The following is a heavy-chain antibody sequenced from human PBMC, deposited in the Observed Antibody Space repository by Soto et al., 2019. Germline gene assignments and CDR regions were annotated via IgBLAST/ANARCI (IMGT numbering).Heavy chain of an antibody. J-gene: IGHJ6*01. V-gene: IGHV3-30-3*01. CDR1: GLTFSSYA. D-gene: IGHD4-17*01. Sequence: PGGSLRLSCAASGLTFSSYAMHWVRQAPGKGLEWVAVISYDGSNKYYADSVKGRFTISRDNSKNTLYLQMNSLRAEDTAVYYCARTTLVPLFPHNYYYGMDVWGQGTTVTVSS. CDR3: ARTTLVPLFPHNYYYGMDV. CDR2: ISYDGSNK.